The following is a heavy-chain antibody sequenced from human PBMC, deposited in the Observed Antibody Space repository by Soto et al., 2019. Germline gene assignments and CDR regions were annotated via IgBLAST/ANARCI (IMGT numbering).Heavy chain of an antibody. J-gene: IGHJ5*02. CDR1: GDSIYNSNYY. Sequence: PSETLSLTCTVSGDSIYNSNYYWGWIRQPPGKGLEWIGSIYYSGTTYYNPSLKSRVTISVDTSKNQFFLKLSSVTAADTAVYYCARDIAGSWFDPWGQGTLVTVSS. CDR3: ARDIAGSWFDP. D-gene: IGHD1-26*01. V-gene: IGHV4-39*02. CDR2: IYYSGTT.